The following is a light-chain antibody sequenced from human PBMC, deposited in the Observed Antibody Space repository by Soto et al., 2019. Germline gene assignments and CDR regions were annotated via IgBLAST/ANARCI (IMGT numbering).Light chain of an antibody. J-gene: IGLJ3*02. Sequence: QSVLTQPPSASGTAGQRVTISCSGGKSDIGSNTVYWFQQFPGTAPRLVIYTNNQRPSGVPDRFSGSKSGTSASLVISGLQSEDEADYYCATWDDSLHVCVFGGGTKVTVL. CDR2: TNN. V-gene: IGLV1-44*01. CDR1: KSDIGSNT. CDR3: ATWDDSLHVCV.